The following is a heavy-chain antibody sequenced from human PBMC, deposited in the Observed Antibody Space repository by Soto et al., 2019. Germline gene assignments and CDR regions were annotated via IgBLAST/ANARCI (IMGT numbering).Heavy chain of an antibody. CDR2: INAGNGNT. D-gene: IGHD3-10*01. CDR3: AFDYYGSGSYYWKFAP. V-gene: IGHV1-3*01. Sequence: ASVKVSCKAAGYTFTSYAMHWVRQAPGQRLEWMGWINAGNGNTKYSQKFQGRVTITRDTSASTAYMELSSLRSEDTAVYYCAFDYYGSGSYYWKFAPWGQGTLVTVSS. J-gene: IGHJ5*02. CDR1: GYTFTSYA.